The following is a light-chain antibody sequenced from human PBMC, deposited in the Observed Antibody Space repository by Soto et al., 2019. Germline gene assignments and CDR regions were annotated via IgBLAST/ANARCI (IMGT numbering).Light chain of an antibody. Sequence: DIQMTQSPSSVSASVGDRVTITCRASQGISNSLAWYQQKPGKAPKLLIYAASSLQSGLPSRFGGSGSGTDFTLTISCLQSEDFATYYCQQYYSFPWTFGQGTKVDIK. CDR3: QQYYSFPWT. V-gene: IGKV1-12*01. CDR2: AAS. CDR1: QGISNS. J-gene: IGKJ1*01.